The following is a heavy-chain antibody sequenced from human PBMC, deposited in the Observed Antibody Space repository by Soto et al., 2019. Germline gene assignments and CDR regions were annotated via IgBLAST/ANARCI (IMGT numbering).Heavy chain of an antibody. CDR1: GGTFSSYG. V-gene: IGHV1-69*12. D-gene: IGHD3-10*01. CDR2: IIPLFDTA. J-gene: IGHJ6*02. Sequence: QVQLVQSGAEVKKPGSSVKVSCKASGGTFSSYGISWVRQAPGQGLEWMGGIIPLFDTANYAQKFQGRVTFTEEESPSPAYMELRRLRLEDTAWYYCARPDFIRSRSYYCYYSVWDFWGLGTTVPVSS. CDR3: ARPDFIRSRSYYCYYSVWDF.